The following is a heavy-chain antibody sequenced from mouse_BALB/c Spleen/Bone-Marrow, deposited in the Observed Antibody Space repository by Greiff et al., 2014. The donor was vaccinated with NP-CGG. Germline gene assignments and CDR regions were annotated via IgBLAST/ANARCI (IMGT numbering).Heavy chain of an antibody. Sequence: LVESGAELVGPGTSVKMSCKAAGYTFTNYWIGWVKQRPGHGLEWIGDIYPGGGYTNYNEKFKGKATLTADTSSSTAYMQLGSLTSEDSAIYYCARGYGSSSYDTDYWGQGTSVTVSS. J-gene: IGHJ4*01. CDR1: GYTFTNYW. D-gene: IGHD1-1*01. CDR3: ARGYGSSSYDTDY. CDR2: IYPGGGYT. V-gene: IGHV1-63*02.